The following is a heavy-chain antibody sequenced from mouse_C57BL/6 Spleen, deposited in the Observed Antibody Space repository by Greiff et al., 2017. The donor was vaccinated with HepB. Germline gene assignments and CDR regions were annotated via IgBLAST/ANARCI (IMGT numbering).Heavy chain of an antibody. D-gene: IGHD1-1*02. CDR2: IYPGDGDT. CDR3: ARGGGYYGYFDV. Sequence: QVQLQQSGPELVKPGASVKISCKASGYAFSSSWMNWVKQRPGKGLEWIGRIYPGDGDTNYNGKFQGKATLTADKASSTADMQLSSLTSEDSAVYFCARGGGYYGYFDVWGTGTTVTVSS. CDR1: GYAFSSSW. V-gene: IGHV1-82*01. J-gene: IGHJ1*03.